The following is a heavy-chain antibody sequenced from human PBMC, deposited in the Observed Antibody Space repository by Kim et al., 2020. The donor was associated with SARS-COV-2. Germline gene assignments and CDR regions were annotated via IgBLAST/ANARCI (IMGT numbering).Heavy chain of an antibody. J-gene: IGHJ4*02. CDR3: ARHGLYYDILTGYFDY. Sequence: LNGRVTISVDTSKNQFSLRLSSVTAADTAVYYCARHGLYYDILTGYFDYWGQGTLVTVSS. D-gene: IGHD3-9*01. V-gene: IGHV4-59*08.